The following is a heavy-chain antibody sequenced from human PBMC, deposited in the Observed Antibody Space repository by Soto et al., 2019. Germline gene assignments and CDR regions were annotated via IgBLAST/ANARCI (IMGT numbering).Heavy chain of an antibody. J-gene: IGHJ5*02. Sequence: SETLSLTCTVSGYSISSGYHWACIRQPPGKGLEWLGSVHYSGNTYYNPSLKSRLTISVDKSKNQSSLNLSSVTAADTAVYYCARQDRVVAEGRWFDPWGQGTLVTVYS. CDR2: VHYSGNT. CDR1: GYSISSGYH. CDR3: ARQDRVVAEGRWFDP. D-gene: IGHD2-15*01. V-gene: IGHV4-38-2*02.